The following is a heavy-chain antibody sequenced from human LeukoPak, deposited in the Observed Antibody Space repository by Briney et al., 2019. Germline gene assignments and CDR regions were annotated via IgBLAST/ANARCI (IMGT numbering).Heavy chain of an antibody. Sequence: GGSLRLSCAASGFTFSSYWMSWVRQAPGKGLEWVANIKQDGSNKYYADSVKGRFTISRDNSKNTLYLQMNSLRAEDTAVYYCARDGYYYGSGSSINHAFDIWGQGTMVTVSS. CDR3: ARDGYYYGSGSSINHAFDI. J-gene: IGHJ3*02. CDR1: GFTFSSYW. CDR2: IKQDGSNK. V-gene: IGHV3-7*01. D-gene: IGHD3-10*01.